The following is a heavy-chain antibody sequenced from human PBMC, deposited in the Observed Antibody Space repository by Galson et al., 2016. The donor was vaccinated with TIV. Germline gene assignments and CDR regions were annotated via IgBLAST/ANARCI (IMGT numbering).Heavy chain of an antibody. D-gene: IGHD1-26*01. J-gene: IGHJ6*02. CDR3: ARERRHCGNECFLRYYFGMDV. CDR2: IHDDGST. Sequence: SLRLSCAASGITVSDNFLTWVRQAPGKGLEWDSIIHDDGSTHYANSVKGRFTISRDNSKNPLYLHMNTLRPEDTAVYYCARERRHCGNECFLRYYFGMDVWGQGTTVTVSS. V-gene: IGHV3-66*02. CDR1: GITVSDNF.